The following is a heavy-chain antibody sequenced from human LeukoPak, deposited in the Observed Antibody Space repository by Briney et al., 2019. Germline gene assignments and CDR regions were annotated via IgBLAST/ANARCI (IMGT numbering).Heavy chain of an antibody. CDR1: GYTFTSYG. CDR3: ARDTGSGSYLPPHS. Sequence: GASVKVSCKASGYTFTSYGISWVRQAPGQGLEWMGWISAYNGNTNYAQKLQGRVTMTTDTPTSTAYMELRSLRSDDTAVYYCARDTGSGSYLPPHSWGQGTLVTVSS. J-gene: IGHJ4*02. D-gene: IGHD3-10*01. V-gene: IGHV1-18*01. CDR2: ISAYNGNT.